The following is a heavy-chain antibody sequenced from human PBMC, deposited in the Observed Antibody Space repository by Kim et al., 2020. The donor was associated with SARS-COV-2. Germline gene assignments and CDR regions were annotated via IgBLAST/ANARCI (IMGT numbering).Heavy chain of an antibody. CDR3: ARGVAAAPYYYYGMDV. Sequence: SETLSLTCTASGGSISSYYWSWIRQPPGKGLEWIGYIYYSGSTNYNPSLKSRVTISVDTSKNQFSLKLSSVTAADTAVYYCARGVAAAPYYYYGMDVWGQGTTVTVSS. D-gene: IGHD6-13*01. J-gene: IGHJ6*02. V-gene: IGHV4-59*01. CDR2: IYYSGST. CDR1: GGSISSYY.